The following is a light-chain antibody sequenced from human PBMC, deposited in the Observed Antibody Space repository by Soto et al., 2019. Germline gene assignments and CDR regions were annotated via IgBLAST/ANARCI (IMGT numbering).Light chain of an antibody. J-gene: IGLJ1*01. CDR2: DVS. Sequence: QSALTQPASVSGSPEQSITISCTGTSSDVGAYNYVSWFQQHPGKAPKLMIYDVSNRPSGVSDRFSGSKSGNTASLTISGLQPEDEADYYCCSYTTSSTYVFGTGTKLTVL. CDR1: SSDVGAYNY. CDR3: CSYTTSSTYV. V-gene: IGLV2-14*01.